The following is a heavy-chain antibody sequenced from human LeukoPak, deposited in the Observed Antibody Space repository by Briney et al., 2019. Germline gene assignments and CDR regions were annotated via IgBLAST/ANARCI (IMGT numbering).Heavy chain of an antibody. V-gene: IGHV1-8*01. Sequence: ASVKVSCKASGYTFTSYDINWVRQATGQGLEWMGWMNPNSGNTGYAQKFQGRVTMTRNTSISTAYMELSSVRSEDTAVYYCARGKGSPYIVVVPAAKKLQDWFDPWGQGTLVTVSS. D-gene: IGHD2-2*01. J-gene: IGHJ5*02. CDR1: GYTFTSYD. CDR2: MNPNSGNT. CDR3: ARGKGSPYIVVVPAAKKLQDWFDP.